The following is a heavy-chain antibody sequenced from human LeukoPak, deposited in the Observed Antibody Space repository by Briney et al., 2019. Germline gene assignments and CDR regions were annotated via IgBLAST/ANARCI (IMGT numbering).Heavy chain of an antibody. CDR2: IYYSGST. J-gene: IGHJ3*02. V-gene: IGHV4-30-4*08. D-gene: IGHD2-15*01. CDR1: GGSISSGDYY. CDR3: ARDPLLDAFDI. Sequence: SETLSLTCTVSGGSISSGDYYWSWIRQPPGKGLEWIGYIYYSGSTYYNPSLKSRVTISVDTSKNQFSLKLTSVTAADTAVYYCARDPLLDAFDIWGQGTMVTVSS.